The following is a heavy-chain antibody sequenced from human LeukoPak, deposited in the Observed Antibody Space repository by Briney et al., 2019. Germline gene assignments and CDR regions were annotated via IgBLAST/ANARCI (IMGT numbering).Heavy chain of an antibody. V-gene: IGHV5-51*01. Sequence: GESLKISCKGSGYSFTSYWIGWVRQMPGKGLEWMGIIYPGDSDTRYSPSFQGQVTISADKSISTAYLQWSSLKASDTAMYYCARCIYYDSSGVDYFDYWGQGTLVTVSS. CDR1: GYSFTSYW. CDR2: IYPGDSDT. J-gene: IGHJ4*02. CDR3: ARCIYYDSSGVDYFDY. D-gene: IGHD3-22*01.